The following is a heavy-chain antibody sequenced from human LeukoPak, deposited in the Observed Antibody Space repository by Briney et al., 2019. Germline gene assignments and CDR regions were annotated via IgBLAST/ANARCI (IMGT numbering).Heavy chain of an antibody. J-gene: IGHJ6*02. CDR1: GFTFSDYY. D-gene: IGHD3-22*01. CDR2: ISSSGSTI. CDR3: ARDSRYYYDSSGYYSIDYYGMDV. V-gene: IGHV3-11*01. Sequence: GGSLRLSCAASGFTFSDYYMSWIRQARGKGLEWVSYISSSGSTIYYADSVKGRFTISRDNAKNSLYLQMNSLRAEDTAVYYCARDSRYYYDSSGYYSIDYYGMDVWGQGTTVTVSS.